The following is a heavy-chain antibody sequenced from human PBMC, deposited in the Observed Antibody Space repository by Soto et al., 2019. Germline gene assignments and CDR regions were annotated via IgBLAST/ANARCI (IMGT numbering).Heavy chain of an antibody. CDR1: GFTFSSYA. Sequence: GGSLRLSCGASGFTFSSYAMHGVRQAPGKGLEWVAVISYDGSNKYYADSVKGRFTISRDNSKNTLYLQMNSLRAEDTAVYYCARDRLRYNWNDFPYYYYGMDVWGQGTTVTVSS. D-gene: IGHD1-1*01. CDR3: ARDRLRYNWNDFPYYYYGMDV. J-gene: IGHJ6*02. CDR2: ISYDGSNK. V-gene: IGHV3-30-3*01.